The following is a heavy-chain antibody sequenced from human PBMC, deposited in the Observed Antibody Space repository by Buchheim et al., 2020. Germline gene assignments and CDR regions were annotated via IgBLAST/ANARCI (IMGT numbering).Heavy chain of an antibody. D-gene: IGHD6-13*01. Sequence: EVQLLESGGGLVQPGGSLRLSCAASGFTFSSYAMSWVRQAPGKGLEWVSAISGSGGSTYYADSVKGRVTISRDNSQNTLYLQMNSLRAEDTAVYYCAKDLSSSWALASGFDPWGQGTL. CDR3: AKDLSSSWALASGFDP. CDR1: GFTFSSYA. CDR2: ISGSGGST. J-gene: IGHJ5*02. V-gene: IGHV3-23*01.